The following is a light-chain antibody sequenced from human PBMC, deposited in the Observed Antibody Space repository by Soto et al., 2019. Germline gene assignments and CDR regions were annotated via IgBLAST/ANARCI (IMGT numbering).Light chain of an antibody. Sequence: EIVLTQSPATLSLSPGERATLSCRASQSVSYYLAWYQQKPGQAPRLLIYDTSNRATGVPARFSGSGSGTDFTLIISSLEPEDFAVYFCQQRSHWPSLTFGGGTKVEI. CDR1: QSVSYY. CDR2: DTS. CDR3: QQRSHWPSLT. J-gene: IGKJ4*01. V-gene: IGKV3-11*01.